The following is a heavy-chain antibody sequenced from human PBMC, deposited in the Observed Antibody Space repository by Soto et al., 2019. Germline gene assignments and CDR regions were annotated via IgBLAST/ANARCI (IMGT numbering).Heavy chain of an antibody. V-gene: IGHV1-18*01. Sequence: QVQLVQSGAEVKKPGASVKVSCKASGYTFTSYGISWVRQAPGQGLEWMGWISAYNGNTNYAQKLQGRVTMTTDPSTTTAYMLLRRPSSDATAVYYCARHPPPIDLWGQGTPVTVSS. CDR2: ISAYNGNT. J-gene: IGHJ6*02. CDR3: ARHPPPIDL. CDR1: GYTFTSYG.